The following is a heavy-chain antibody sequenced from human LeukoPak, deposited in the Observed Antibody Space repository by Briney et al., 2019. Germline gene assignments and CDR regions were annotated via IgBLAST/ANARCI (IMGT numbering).Heavy chain of an antibody. J-gene: IGHJ5*02. V-gene: IGHV4-39*01. Sequence: SETLSLTCTVSGGSISSSRYYWAWIRQPPGKGLEWIGSIYYTGSTYYNPSLKSRVTISVDTSKNQFSLKLSSVTAADTAVYYSARHGDGDPDWFDPWGQGTLVTVSS. CDR3: ARHGDGDPDWFDP. CDR1: GGSISSSRYY. D-gene: IGHD4-17*01. CDR2: IYYTGST.